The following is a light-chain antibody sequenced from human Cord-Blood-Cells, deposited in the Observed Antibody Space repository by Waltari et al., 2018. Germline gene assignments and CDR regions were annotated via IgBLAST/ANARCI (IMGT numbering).Light chain of an antibody. CDR2: DAS. J-gene: IGKJ2*01. V-gene: IGKV1-5*01. CDR1: QSIRSW. CDR3: QQYNSYSPYS. Sequence: DIQMTQSPSTLSASVGDRVTITCRASQSIRSWLAWHQQKPGKAPKLLIYDASSLESGVPSRFGGSGSGAEFTLTSSSVQRDDFATYDCQQYNSYSPYSFGQGTKLEIK.